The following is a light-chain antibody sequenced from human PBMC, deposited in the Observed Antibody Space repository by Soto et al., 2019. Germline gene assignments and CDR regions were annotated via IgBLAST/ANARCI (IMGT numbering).Light chain of an antibody. CDR2: GTS. CDR3: QQDDSSPRLT. CDR1: QSVSSRY. V-gene: IGKV3-20*01. Sequence: EIVLTQSPGTLSLSPGESATLSCRASQSVSSRYFAWYQQKPGQTPRLLIYGTSNSATGIPDRFSGSGSGTDFTLTISSLEPEDFAVYYCQQDDSSPRLTFGGGTKVEIK. J-gene: IGKJ4*01.